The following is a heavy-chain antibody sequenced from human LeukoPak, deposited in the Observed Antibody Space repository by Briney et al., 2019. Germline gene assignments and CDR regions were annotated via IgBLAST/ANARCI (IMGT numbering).Heavy chain of an antibody. CDR3: ARQTAVVVVAATPDEDYCDYVDYYYYMDV. D-gene: IGHD2-15*01. J-gene: IGHJ6*03. CDR2: IKEDGSEK. CDR1: GFTFSRYW. V-gene: IGHV3-7*01. Sequence: PGGSLRLSCAASGFTFSRYWMSWVRQAPGKGLEWVANIKEDGSEKYYVDSVKGRLTISRDNAKNSLSLQIKSLRAEDTAVYYCARQTAVVVVAATPDEDYCDYVDYYYYMDVWGKGTTVTVSS.